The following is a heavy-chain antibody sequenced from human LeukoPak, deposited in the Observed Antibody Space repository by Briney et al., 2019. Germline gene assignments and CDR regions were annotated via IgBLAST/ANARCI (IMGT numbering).Heavy chain of an antibody. Sequence: GGSLRLSCAASGFTVSSNYMSWVRQAPGKGLEWVSVIYSGGSTYYADSVEGRFTISRHNSKNTLYLQMNSLRAEDTAVYYCARGLSGGEFDYWGQGTLVTVSS. CDR1: GFTVSSNY. CDR3: ARGLSGGEFDY. V-gene: IGHV3-53*04. CDR2: IYSGGST. J-gene: IGHJ4*02.